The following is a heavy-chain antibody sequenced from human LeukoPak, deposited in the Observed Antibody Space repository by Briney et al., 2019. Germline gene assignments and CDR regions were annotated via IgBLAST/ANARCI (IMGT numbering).Heavy chain of an antibody. D-gene: IGHD5-24*01. CDR1: GFTFSSNV. V-gene: IGHV3-23*01. CDR3: AKRLRRDGYKPIDY. J-gene: IGHJ4*02. Sequence: GGSLRLSCAASGFTFSSNVMDWVRQAPGKGLEWVSTITGSGGSTYYAESVKGRFTISRDNSKNTLELQMNSLRAEDTAVYYCAKRLRRDGYKPIDYWGQGTLVTVSS. CDR2: ITGSGGST.